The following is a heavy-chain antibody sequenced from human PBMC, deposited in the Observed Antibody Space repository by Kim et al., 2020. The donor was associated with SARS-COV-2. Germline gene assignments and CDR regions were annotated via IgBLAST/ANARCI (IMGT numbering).Heavy chain of an antibody. CDR2: IK. Sequence: IKYKAASVKVRFTISRDNSKNKLYLQMNSLRAEDTAVYYCARASEFYFDPWGQGTLVTVSS. CDR3: ARASEFYFDP. J-gene: IGHJ5*02. V-gene: IGHV3-30*07.